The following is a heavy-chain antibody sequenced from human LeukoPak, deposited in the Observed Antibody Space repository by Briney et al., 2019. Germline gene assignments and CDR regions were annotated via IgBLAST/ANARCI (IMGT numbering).Heavy chain of an antibody. Sequence: SETLSLTCTVSGGPISSYYWSWIRQPPGKGLEWIGYIYYSGSTNYNPSLKSRVTISVDTSKNQFSLKLSSVTAADTAVYYCARGLMMAVAGRGEFHYWGQGTLVTVSS. CDR3: ARGLMMAVAGRGEFHY. CDR1: GGPISSYY. V-gene: IGHV4-59*01. D-gene: IGHD6-13*01. CDR2: IYYSGST. J-gene: IGHJ4*02.